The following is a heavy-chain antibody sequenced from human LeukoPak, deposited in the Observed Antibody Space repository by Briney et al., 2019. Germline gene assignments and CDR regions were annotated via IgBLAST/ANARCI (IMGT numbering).Heavy chain of an antibody. J-gene: IGHJ4*02. CDR1: GYTFTNYD. CDR3: ARRTMVRGVTTGVGYRQGDY. Sequence: ASVKVSCKAPGYTFTNYDTNWVRQATGQGLDWMGWMNPNSGNTGYAQKFQGRVTVTRNTSISTAYMELSSLRSEDTAVYYCARRTMVRGVTTGVGYRQGDYWGQGTLVTVSS. V-gene: IGHV1-8*01. D-gene: IGHD3-10*01. CDR2: MNPNSGNT.